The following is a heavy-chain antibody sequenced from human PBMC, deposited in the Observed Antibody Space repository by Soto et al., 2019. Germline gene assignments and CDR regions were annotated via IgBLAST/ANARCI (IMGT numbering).Heavy chain of an antibody. CDR2: INAGNGNT. J-gene: IGHJ6*02. Sequence: GASVKVSCKASGYTFTSYAMHWVRQAPGQRLEWMGWINAGNGNTKYSQKFQGRVTITRDTSASTAYMELSSLRSEDTAVYYCARDLMVYYSFSYSYGMDVSGQGTTVTVSS. CDR3: ARDLMVYYSFSYSYGMDV. V-gene: IGHV1-3*01. CDR1: GYTFTSYA. D-gene: IGHD3-22*01.